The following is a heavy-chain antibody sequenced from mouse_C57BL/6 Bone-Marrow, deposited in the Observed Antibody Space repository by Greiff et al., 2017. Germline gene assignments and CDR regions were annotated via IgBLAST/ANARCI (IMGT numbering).Heavy chain of an antibody. CDR3: ARGTTVVATDFDY. J-gene: IGHJ2*01. D-gene: IGHD1-1*01. CDR1: GYSITSGYY. V-gene: IGHV3-6*01. Sequence: EVQLVESGPGLVKPSQSLSLTCSVTGYSITSGYYWNWILQFPGNKLEWMGYISYDGSNNYNPSLKNRISITRETSKNQFFLKLNSVTTEDTATYYCARGTTVVATDFDYWGQGTTLTVSS. CDR2: ISYDGSN.